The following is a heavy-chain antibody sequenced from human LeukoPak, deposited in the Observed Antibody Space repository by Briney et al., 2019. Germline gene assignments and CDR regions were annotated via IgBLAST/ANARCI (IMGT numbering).Heavy chain of an antibody. V-gene: IGHV4-59*01. CDR1: GGSISSYY. D-gene: IGHD2-15*01. J-gene: IGHJ3*02. CDR3: AQSAGHCSGGSCRSRWELRAFAI. CDR2: IYYSGST. Sequence: SETLSLTCTVSGGSISSYYWSGIRQPPGKGREWVGYIYYSGSTNYSPSLKSRVTISVATSTNPCSLKLSSVTAADTAVYYCAQSAGHCSGGSCRSRWELRAFAICGQGTMVTVSS.